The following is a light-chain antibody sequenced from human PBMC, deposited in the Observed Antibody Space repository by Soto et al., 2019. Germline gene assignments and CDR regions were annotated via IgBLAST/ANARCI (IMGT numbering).Light chain of an antibody. V-gene: IGKV3-15*01. CDR2: GAS. CDR1: QSVSSN. CDR3: QRYNNWPYA. J-gene: IGKJ2*01. Sequence: EIVMTQSPATLSVSPGERATLSCRASQSVSSNLAWYQQKPGQAPRLLIYGASTRATGIPARFSGSGSGTEFTLTVSSLQSEDFAVYYCQRYNNWPYAFGQGNKLQIK.